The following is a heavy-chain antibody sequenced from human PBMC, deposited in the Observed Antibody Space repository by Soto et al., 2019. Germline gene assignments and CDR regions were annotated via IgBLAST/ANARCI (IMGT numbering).Heavy chain of an antibody. V-gene: IGHV1-46*01. CDR2: INPSGGST. CDR1: EYTFTSYY. Sequence: ASVKVSCKASEYTFTSYYMHWVRQAPGQGLEWMGIINPSGGSTSYAQKFQGRVTMTRDTSTSTVYMELSSLRSEDTAVYYCARGTNYDFWSGDYYYYGMDVWGHGTTVTVSS. CDR3: ARGTNYDFWSGDYYYYGMDV. J-gene: IGHJ6*02. D-gene: IGHD3-3*01.